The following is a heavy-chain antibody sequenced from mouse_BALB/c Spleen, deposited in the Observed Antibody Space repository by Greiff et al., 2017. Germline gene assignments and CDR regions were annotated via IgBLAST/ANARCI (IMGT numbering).Heavy chain of an antibody. Sequence: VQLQQPGAELVKPGASVKMSCKASGYTFTSYRMHWVKQRPGQGLEWIGTIDPSDSYTSYNQKFKGKATLTVDTSSSTAYMQLSSLTSEDSAVYYCTRVTTATFDYWGQGTTLTVSS. J-gene: IGHJ2*01. D-gene: IGHD1-2*01. V-gene: IGHV1S127*01. CDR1: GYTFTSYR. CDR3: TRVTTATFDY. CDR2: IDPSDSYT.